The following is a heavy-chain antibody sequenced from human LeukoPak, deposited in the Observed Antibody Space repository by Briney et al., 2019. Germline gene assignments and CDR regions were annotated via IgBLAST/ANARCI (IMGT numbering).Heavy chain of an antibody. J-gene: IGHJ4*02. CDR3: ARRALRWGFYFDY. Sequence: SETLSLTCTVSGGSISRSSYYWGWIRQPPGKGLEWIGEINHSGSTNYNPSLKSRVTISVDTSKNQFSLKLSSVTAADTAVYYCARRALRWGFYFDYWGQGTLVTVSS. D-gene: IGHD4-23*01. V-gene: IGHV4-39*07. CDR2: INHSGST. CDR1: GGSISRSSYY.